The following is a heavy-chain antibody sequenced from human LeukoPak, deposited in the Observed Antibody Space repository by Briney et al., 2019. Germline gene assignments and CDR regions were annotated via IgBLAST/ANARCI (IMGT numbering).Heavy chain of an antibody. CDR2: ISYDGSNK. D-gene: IGHD1/OR15-1a*01. Sequence: AGGSLRLSCAASGFTFSSYAMHWVRQAPGKGLEWVAVISYDGSNKYYAASVKGRFTISRDNSKNTLYLQMNSLRAEDTAVYYCARVDPRLPEQPFDYWGQGTLVTVSS. CDR1: GFTFSSYA. J-gene: IGHJ4*02. V-gene: IGHV3-30-3*01. CDR3: ARVDPRLPEQPFDY.